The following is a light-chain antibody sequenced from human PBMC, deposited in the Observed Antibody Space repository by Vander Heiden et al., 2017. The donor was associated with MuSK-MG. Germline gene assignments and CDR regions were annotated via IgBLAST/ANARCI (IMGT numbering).Light chain of an antibody. CDR1: QSLLYSNGYNY. CDR3: MQCLQTWT. Sequence: DIVMTQSPLSLTVTPGGPASISCRSSQSLLYSNGYNYLDWYLQKPGQSPQLLIYLGSNRASGVPDRFSGSGSGTDFTLKISRVEAEDVGVYYCMQCLQTWTFGKGTKVEIK. CDR2: LGS. J-gene: IGKJ1*01. V-gene: IGKV2-28*01.